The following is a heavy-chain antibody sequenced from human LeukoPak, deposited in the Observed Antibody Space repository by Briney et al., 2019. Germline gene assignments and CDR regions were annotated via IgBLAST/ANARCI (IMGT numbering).Heavy chain of an antibody. CDR1: GFTFSTYA. V-gene: IGHV3-23*01. J-gene: IGHJ6*03. CDR3: AIEDNPNGYYYYMDV. Sequence: PGGSLRLSCAASGFTFSTYAMTWVRQAPGKGLEWVSAISGSGGSTYYADSVKGRFTISRDNSKNTLCLQMNSLRAEDTAVYYCAIEDNPNGYYYYMDVWGKGTTVTVS. D-gene: IGHD2-8*01. CDR2: ISGSGGST.